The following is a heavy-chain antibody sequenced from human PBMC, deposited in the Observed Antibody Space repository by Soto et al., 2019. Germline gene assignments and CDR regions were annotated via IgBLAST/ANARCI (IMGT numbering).Heavy chain of an antibody. D-gene: IGHD3-16*01. Sequence: QLQLRESGPGLVNPSETLSLICTVTGGFFGSGGAQYWGWIRQAPGKGLEWIGCMFYSGTTYYNPSLKSRVTISIDTSKNQLSLKLTSVTAADTAVYYCARPFGSPFYYFDSWGQGTLVAVSS. CDR1: GGFFGSGGAQY. J-gene: IGHJ4*02. CDR2: MFYSGTT. CDR3: ARPFGSPFYYFDS. V-gene: IGHV4-39*01.